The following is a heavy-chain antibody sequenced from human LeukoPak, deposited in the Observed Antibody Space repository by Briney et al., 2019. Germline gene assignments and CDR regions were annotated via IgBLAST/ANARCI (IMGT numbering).Heavy chain of an antibody. CDR3: ARGDY. Sequence: ASVKVSCKASGYSFTSYDINWVRQATGQGLEWVGSTNPNSGNTDYAQKLQGRITMTRSTSISTAYMELSSLRSEDTAVYYCARGDYWGQGTLVTVSS. J-gene: IGHJ4*02. CDR1: GYSFTSYD. V-gene: IGHV1-8*01. CDR2: TNPNSGNT.